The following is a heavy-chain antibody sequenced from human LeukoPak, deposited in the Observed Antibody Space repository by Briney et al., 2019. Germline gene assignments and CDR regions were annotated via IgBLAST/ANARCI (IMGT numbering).Heavy chain of an antibody. V-gene: IGHV1-46*01. D-gene: IGHD4-17*01. J-gene: IGHJ4*02. CDR3: ARGLNDYGSDY. Sequence: ASVKISCKASGYTFTSYYMHWVRQAPGHGVEWMGISNPSGGSTSYGLKFQGRVTMTSDTSTRTGYMELSSLRSEDTAVYYCARGLNDYGSDYWGQGTLVTVSA. CDR2: SNPSGGST. CDR1: GYTFTSYY.